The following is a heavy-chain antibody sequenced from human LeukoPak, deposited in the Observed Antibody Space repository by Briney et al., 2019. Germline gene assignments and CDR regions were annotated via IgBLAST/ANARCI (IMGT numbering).Heavy chain of an antibody. V-gene: IGHV3-23*01. J-gene: IGHJ4*02. CDR3: AKDRYNYNYRSFDY. CDR1: GFTFTSYA. CDR2: ISGGDGST. Sequence: GGSLRLSCAASGFTFTSYAMNWVRQAPGKGLEWVSAISGGDGSTYYADSVKGRFTISRDNSKNTLYLQMNSLRTEDTAVYYCAKDRYNYNYRSFDYWGQGTLVTVSS. D-gene: IGHD5-18*01.